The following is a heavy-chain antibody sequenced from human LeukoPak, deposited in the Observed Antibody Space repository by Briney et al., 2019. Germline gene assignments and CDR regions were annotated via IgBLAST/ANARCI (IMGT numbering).Heavy chain of an antibody. D-gene: IGHD1-1*01. V-gene: IGHV3-23*01. CDR2: IGGSGEST. CDR3: AKAPPYKKYFDY. CDR1: GFTFSVHP. J-gene: IGHJ4*02. Sequence: PGGSLRLSCAASGFTFSVHPMNWARQAPGKGLEWVSSIGGSGESTFYADSMKGRFTISRDNSKNTLYLQMNSLRAEDTAVYYCAKAPPYKKYFDYWGQGTLVTVSS.